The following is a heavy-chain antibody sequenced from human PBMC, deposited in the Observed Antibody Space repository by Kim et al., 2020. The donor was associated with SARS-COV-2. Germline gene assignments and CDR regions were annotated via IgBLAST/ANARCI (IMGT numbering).Heavy chain of an antibody. V-gene: IGHV4-59*13. J-gene: IGHJ1*01. Sequence: SETLSLTCTVSGGSLSNYYWNWIRQPPGKELEWVGYIFYSGTTNYSPSLKSRVTISLDTSKNQFSLKLTSVTAADTAVYFCARGGPNHLAQVWGQGTLVT. CDR1: GGSLSNYY. CDR3: ARGGPNHLAQV. CDR2: IFYSGTT.